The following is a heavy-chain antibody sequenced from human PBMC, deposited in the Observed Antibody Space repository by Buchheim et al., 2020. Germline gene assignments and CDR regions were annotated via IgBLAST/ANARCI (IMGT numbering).Heavy chain of an antibody. V-gene: IGHV3-23*01. CDR2: ISASGGST. CDR3: AKVQDSASYYYYFDY. Sequence: EVQLLESGGGLVQPGGSLRLSCAASGFTFSIYAMTCVRQAPGKGLEWVSAISASGGSTHYADSVKGRFAISRDNSKNTLFLPMNSLRAEDTAAYYCAKVQDSASYYYYFDYWGQGAL. J-gene: IGHJ4*02. CDR1: GFTFSIYA. D-gene: IGHD3-22*01.